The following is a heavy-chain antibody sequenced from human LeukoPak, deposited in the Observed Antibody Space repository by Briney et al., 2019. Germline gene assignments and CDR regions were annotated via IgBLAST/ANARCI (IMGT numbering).Heavy chain of an antibody. CDR2: ISTYNGNT. CDR1: GYTFTSYG. J-gene: IGHJ3*02. Sequence: ASVKVSCKASGYTFTSYGISWVRQAPGQGLEWMGWISTYNGNTNYAQKFQGRVPMTTDTSTSTAYMELRSLRSDDTAVYYCARDLYQGDYVSDAFDIWGQGTMVTVSS. CDR3: ARDLYQGDYVSDAFDI. D-gene: IGHD4-17*01. V-gene: IGHV1-18*01.